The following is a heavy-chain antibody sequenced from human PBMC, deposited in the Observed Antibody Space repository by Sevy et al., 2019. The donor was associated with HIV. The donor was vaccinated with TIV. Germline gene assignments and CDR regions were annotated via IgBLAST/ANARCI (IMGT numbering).Heavy chain of an antibody. CDR2: IWYDGSNK. CDR1: GFNFSNYA. V-gene: IGHV3-33*01. J-gene: IGHJ5*02. Sequence: GGSLRLSCAASGFNFSNYAMHWVRQAPGKGLEWVALIWYDGSNKNYADSNSMKGGFTISRDNSKNTLYLQMNSLRAEDTAVYYCASESREFRFDPWGQGTLVTVSS. CDR3: ASESREFRFDP.